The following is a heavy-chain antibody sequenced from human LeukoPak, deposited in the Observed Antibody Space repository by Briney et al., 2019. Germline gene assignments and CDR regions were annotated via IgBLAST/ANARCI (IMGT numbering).Heavy chain of an antibody. Sequence: NASETLSLTCAVYGGSFSGYYWSWIRQPPGKGLEWIGEINHSGSTNYNPSLKSRVTISVDTSKNQFSLKLSSVTAADTAVYYCARGGPDSSGSNDAFDIWGQGTMVTVSS. V-gene: IGHV4-34*01. CDR2: INHSGST. CDR3: ARGGPDSSGSNDAFDI. CDR1: GGSFSGYY. D-gene: IGHD3-22*01. J-gene: IGHJ3*02.